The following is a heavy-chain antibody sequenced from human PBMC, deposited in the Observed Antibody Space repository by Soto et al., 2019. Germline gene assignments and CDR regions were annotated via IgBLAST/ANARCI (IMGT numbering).Heavy chain of an antibody. CDR1: GFSLSTNGVG. D-gene: IGHD2-21*01. Sequence: QITLKESGPTLVKPTQTLTLTCTFSGFSLSTNGVGVGWIRQPPGKALEWLADIHWNDDNHYSPSLKSRLTAPKDASKNQVVLTVLNMDPGDTAKYSCAHRRVKKGLDTWGQGPLFAVSS. J-gene: IGHJ5*02. CDR2: IHWNDDN. CDR3: AHRRVKKGLDT. V-gene: IGHV2-5*01.